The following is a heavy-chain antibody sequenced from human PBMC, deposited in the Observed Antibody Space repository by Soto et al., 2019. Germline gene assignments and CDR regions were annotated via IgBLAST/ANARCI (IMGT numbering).Heavy chain of an antibody. CDR3: AKAAGEVLPGNVLIPREFQYYYGVDA. CDR1: GFTFSWYW. V-gene: IGHV3-74*03. D-gene: IGHD1-1*01. J-gene: IGHJ6*02. CDR2: ISHDGRRT. Sequence: EVQLMESGGKIVQPGGSLRLSCSASGFTFSWYWMHWVRQAPGKGLVWVSRISHDGRRTTYVDSVKGRFTVSRDNAQDTLYLQMNSLRAEDTAVYYCAKAAGEVLPGNVLIPREFQYYYGVDAWGRGTTVSVSS.